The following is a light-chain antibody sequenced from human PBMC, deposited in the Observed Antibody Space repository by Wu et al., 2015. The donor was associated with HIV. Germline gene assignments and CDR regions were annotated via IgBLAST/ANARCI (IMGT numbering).Light chain of an antibody. CDR1: QDISTH. V-gene: IGKV1-12*01. CDR3: QQASTLPLT. J-gene: IGKJ1*01. Sequence: QMTQSPSSVSASVGDRVTITCRASQDISTHLAWYQQKPGKAPHLLIYAASSLHSGVPSRFSGSGSGTDFTLTISSLQPEDFATYYCQQASTLPLTFGQGTKVDI. CDR2: AAS.